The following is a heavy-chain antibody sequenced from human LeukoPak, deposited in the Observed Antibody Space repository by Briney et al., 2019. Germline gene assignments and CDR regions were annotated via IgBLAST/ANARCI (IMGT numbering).Heavy chain of an antibody. Sequence: NPSETLSLTCTVSGGSISSYYWSWIRQPPGKGLEWIGYTYYSGTTNYNPSLKSRVTISVDTSKNQFSLKLSSVTAADTAVYYCATRPLFYGDYAFDYWGQGTLVTVSS. CDR1: GGSISSYY. D-gene: IGHD4-17*01. CDR2: TYYSGTT. J-gene: IGHJ4*02. CDR3: ATRPLFYGDYAFDY. V-gene: IGHV4-59*01.